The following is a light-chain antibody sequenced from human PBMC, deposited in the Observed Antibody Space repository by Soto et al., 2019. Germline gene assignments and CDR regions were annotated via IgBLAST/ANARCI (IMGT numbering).Light chain of an antibody. CDR3: TSFTTSSTLV. Sequence: QAVVTQPASVSGSPGQSITISCTGTSSDVGGYNSVSWYQQHPGKAPKLMIYDVTKRPSGVSTRFSGSKSGNTASLTISGLLSEDEAEYYCTSFTTSSTLVFGGGTKLTVL. CDR2: DVT. V-gene: IGLV2-14*03. CDR1: SSDVGGYNS. J-gene: IGLJ2*01.